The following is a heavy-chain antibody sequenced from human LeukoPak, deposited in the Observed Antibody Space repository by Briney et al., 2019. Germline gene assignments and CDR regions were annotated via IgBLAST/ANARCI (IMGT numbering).Heavy chain of an antibody. CDR3: ARTYSSGWYVRLYYFDY. V-gene: IGHV1-46*01. CDR2: INPSGGST. CDR1: GYTFTSYY. D-gene: IGHD6-19*01. Sequence: SVKVSCKASGYTFTSYYMHWVRQAPGQGLEWMGIINPSGGSTSYAQKFQGRVTMTRDMSTSTVYMELSSLRSEDTAVYYCARTYSSGWYVRLYYFDYWGQGTLVTVSS. J-gene: IGHJ4*02.